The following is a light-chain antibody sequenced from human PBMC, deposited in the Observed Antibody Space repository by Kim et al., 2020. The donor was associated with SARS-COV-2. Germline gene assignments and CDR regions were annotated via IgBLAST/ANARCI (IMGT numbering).Light chain of an antibody. Sequence: SYELTQPPSVSVSPGQTANISCSGDNLGDKFVCWYQQRPGQSPLLVIYQDDKRPSGIPERFSGSNSGGTATLTISGTQAMDEADYYCQAWDNGVVFGGGT. CDR1: NLGDKF. V-gene: IGLV3-1*01. J-gene: IGLJ2*01. CDR2: QDD. CDR3: QAWDNGVV.